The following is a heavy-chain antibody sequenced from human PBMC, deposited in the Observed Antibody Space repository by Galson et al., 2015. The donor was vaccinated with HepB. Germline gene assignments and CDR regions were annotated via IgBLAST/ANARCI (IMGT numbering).Heavy chain of an antibody. CDR3: ARDLWSALRYYGSGSYSYYYYYMDV. J-gene: IGHJ6*03. Sequence: SVKVSCKASGYTHTGYYMHWVRQAPGQGLEWMGWINPNSGGTNYAQKFQGRVTMTRDTSISTAYMELSRLRSDDTAVYYCARDLWSALRYYGSGSYSYYYYYMDVWGKGTTVTVSS. CDR2: INPNSGGT. CDR1: GYTHTGYY. V-gene: IGHV1-2*02. D-gene: IGHD3-10*01.